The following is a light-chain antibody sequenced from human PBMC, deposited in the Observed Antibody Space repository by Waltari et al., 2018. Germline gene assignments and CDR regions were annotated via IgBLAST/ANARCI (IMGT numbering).Light chain of an antibody. J-gene: IGLJ2*01. CDR2: DFS. CDR3: SSYISSSTLEL. CDR1: SSDVGGYNY. V-gene: IGLV2-14*03. Sequence: QSALTQPASVSGSPGQSITISCTGTSSDVGGYNYVSWYQQHPGKAPKLIIYDFSNRPSGVSNRFSGSKSGNTASLTISGLQAEDEADYYCSSYISSSTLELFGGGTSLTVL.